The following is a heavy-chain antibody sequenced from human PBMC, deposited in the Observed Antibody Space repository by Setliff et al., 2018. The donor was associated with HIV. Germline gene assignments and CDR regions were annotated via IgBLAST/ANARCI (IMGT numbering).Heavy chain of an antibody. V-gene: IGHV4-38-2*01. D-gene: IGHD5-18*01. CDR1: GFSISRGYY. J-gene: IGHJ1*01. Sequence: PSETLSLTCAVSGFSISRGYYWGWIRRPPGKGLEWIGSLYHSGTTYYNPSLKSRVTMSVDTSKNQFSLKLSSVTAADTAVFYCARGGYSYGFGRHRAYFQYWGQGTQVTVSS. CDR2: LYHSGTT. CDR3: ARGGYSYGFGRHRAYFQY.